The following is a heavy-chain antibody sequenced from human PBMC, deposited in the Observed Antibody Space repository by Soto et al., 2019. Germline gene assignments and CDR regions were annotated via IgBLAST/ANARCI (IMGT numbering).Heavy chain of an antibody. V-gene: IGHV4-38-2*01. Sequence: PSETLSLTCAVSITNICYFGWIRQPPGTGLEWIGSIYHSGSTYYNPSLKSRVTISVETCRNQFYLKLRSVTAADTAVYFCASPSSDYCSDTSYDVAPFHYWGPGIMVTVYS. D-gene: IGHD2-2*01. CDR1: ITNICY. CDR2: IYHSGST. CDR3: ASPSSDYCSDTSYDVAPFHY. J-gene: IGHJ4*02.